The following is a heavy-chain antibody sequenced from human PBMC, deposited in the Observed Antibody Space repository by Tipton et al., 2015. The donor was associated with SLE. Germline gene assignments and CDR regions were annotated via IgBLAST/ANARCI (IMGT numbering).Heavy chain of an antibody. CDR1: GYSISSGYY. D-gene: IGHD1-26*01. J-gene: IGHJ2*01. CDR2: IYHSGST. CDR3: ARTVGAPRGFYWYFDL. Sequence: TLSLTCVVSGYSISSGYYWGWIRQPPGKGLEWIGSIYHSGSTYYNPSLKSRVTISVDTSKNQFSLKLSSVTAADTAVYYCARTVGAPRGFYWYFDLWGRGTLVTASS. V-gene: IGHV4-38-2*01.